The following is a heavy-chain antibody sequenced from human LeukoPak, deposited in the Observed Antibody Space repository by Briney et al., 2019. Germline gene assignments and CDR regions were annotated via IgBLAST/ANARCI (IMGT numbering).Heavy chain of an antibody. CDR2: ITWDGIQT. V-gene: IGHV3-43D*04. D-gene: IGHD1-26*01. Sequence: GGSLRLSCAASGFTFDDYAIHWVRHSPEKGLEWLSLITWDGIQTYYADSVKGRFTISRDNSKNFVFLQMNTLRREDTGLYYCAKSRALGSYAPVDYWGRGTLVTVSS. J-gene: IGHJ4*02. CDR3: AKSRALGSYAPVDY. CDR1: GFTFDDYA.